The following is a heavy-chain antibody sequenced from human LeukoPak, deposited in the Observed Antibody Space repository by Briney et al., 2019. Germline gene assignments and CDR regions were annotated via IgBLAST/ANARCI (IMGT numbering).Heavy chain of an antibody. CDR2: IFYSGSA. CDR1: GGSISSYY. D-gene: IGHD6-13*01. J-gene: IGHJ2*01. Sequence: SETLSLTCTVSGGSISSYYWSWLRQPPGKGLEWIGYIFYSGSANYNPALKSRVTISVDTSKNQFSLKLSSVTAADTAVYYCAIVYYSNSYDYWYFDLWGRGTLVTVSS. V-gene: IGHV4-59*01. CDR3: AIVYYSNSYDYWYFDL.